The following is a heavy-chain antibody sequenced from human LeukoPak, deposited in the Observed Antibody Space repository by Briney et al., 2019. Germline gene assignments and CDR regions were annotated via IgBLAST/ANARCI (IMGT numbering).Heavy chain of an antibody. V-gene: IGHV1-18*01. CDR1: GYTFTSYG. CDR3: ARDSWEVVAARAEYFQH. CDR2: ISAYNGNT. J-gene: IGHJ1*01. D-gene: IGHD2-15*01. Sequence: ASVKVSCKASGYTFTSYGISWVRQAPGQGLEWMGWISAYNGNTNYAQKLQGRVTMTADTSTSTAYMELRSLRSDDTAVYYCARDSWEVVAARAEYFQHWGQGTLVTVSS.